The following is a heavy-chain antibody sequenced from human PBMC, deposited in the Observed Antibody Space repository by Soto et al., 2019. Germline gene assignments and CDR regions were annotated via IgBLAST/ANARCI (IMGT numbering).Heavy chain of an antibody. CDR3: AKDEDFWSGYSPLRY. CDR2: ISGSGGST. V-gene: IGHV3-23*01. CDR1: GFTFSSYA. D-gene: IGHD3-3*01. Sequence: EVQLLESGGGLVQPGGSLRLSCAASGFTFSSYAMSWVHQAPGKGLEWVSAISGSGGSTYYADSVKGRFTISRDNSKNTLYLQMNSLRAEDTAVYYCAKDEDFWSGYSPLRYWGQGTLVTVSS. J-gene: IGHJ4*02.